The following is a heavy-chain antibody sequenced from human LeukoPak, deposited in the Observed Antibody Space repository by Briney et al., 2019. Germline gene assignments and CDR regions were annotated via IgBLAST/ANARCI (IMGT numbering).Heavy chain of an antibody. CDR2: IRYDGSNK. CDR1: GFTFSSYG. CDR3: ASNAVAGTYPNDY. Sequence: PGGSLRLSCAASGFTFSSYGMHWVRQAPGKGLEWVAFIRYDGSNKYYADSVKGRFTISRDNSKNTLYLQMNSLRAEDTAVYYCASNAVAGTYPNDYWGQGTLVTVSS. V-gene: IGHV3-30*02. D-gene: IGHD6-19*01. J-gene: IGHJ4*02.